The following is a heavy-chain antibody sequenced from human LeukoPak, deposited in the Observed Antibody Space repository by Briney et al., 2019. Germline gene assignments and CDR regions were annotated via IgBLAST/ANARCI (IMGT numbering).Heavy chain of an antibody. Sequence: PSETLSLTCTVSGGSISSGGYYWSWIRQHPGKGLEWIGYIYYSGSTYYNPSLKSRVTISVDTSKNQFSLKLSSVTAEDTAVYYCAGYSSGYLYYFDYWGQGTLVTVSS. J-gene: IGHJ4*02. V-gene: IGHV4-31*03. CDR2: IYYSGST. D-gene: IGHD3-22*01. CDR1: GGSISSGGYY. CDR3: AGYSSGYLYYFDY.